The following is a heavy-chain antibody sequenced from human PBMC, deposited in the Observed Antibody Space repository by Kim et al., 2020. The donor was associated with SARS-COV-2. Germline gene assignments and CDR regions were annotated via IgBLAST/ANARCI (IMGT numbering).Heavy chain of an antibody. CDR3: AKESGSGSYYAWTYYYYGMDV. J-gene: IGHJ6*02. Sequence: GGSLRLSCAASGFTFSSYGMHWVRQAPGKGLEWVAVISYDGSNKYYADSVKGRFTISRDNSKTTQYLQMNSLRAEDTAVYYCAKESGSGSYYAWTYYYYGMDVWGQGTTVTVSS. CDR2: ISYDGSNK. CDR1: GFTFSSYG. V-gene: IGHV3-30*18. D-gene: IGHD3-10*01.